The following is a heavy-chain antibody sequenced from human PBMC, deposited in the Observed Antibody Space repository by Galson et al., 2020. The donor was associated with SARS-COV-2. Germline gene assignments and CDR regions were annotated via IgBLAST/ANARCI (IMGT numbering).Heavy chain of an antibody. Sequence: GGSLRLSCAASESTFRSSAMHWVRQAPGKGLEWVAVISYDGRNKYYADSVKGRFTISRDNSKNTLYLQMNSLRAEDTAVYYCARDGVPGGSGSYFNNWFDSWGQGTLVTVSS. CDR1: ESTFRSSA. CDR3: ARDGVPGGSGSYFNNWFDS. CDR2: ISYDGRNK. D-gene: IGHD3-10*01. J-gene: IGHJ5*01. V-gene: IGHV3-30*04.